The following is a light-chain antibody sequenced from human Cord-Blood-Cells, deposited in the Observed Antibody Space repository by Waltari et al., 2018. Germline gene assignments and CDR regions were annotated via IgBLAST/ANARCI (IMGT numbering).Light chain of an antibody. CDR3: QQYNSYWT. J-gene: IGKJ1*01. CDR2: KAS. Sequence: DIQMTQSPSTLSASVGDRVTITCRASQSISSWLAWYQQKPGKDPKTLIYKASSLESGVPSRFSGSGSGTEFTLTISSLQPDDFATYYCQQYNSYWTFGQGTKVEIK. CDR1: QSISSW. V-gene: IGKV1-5*03.